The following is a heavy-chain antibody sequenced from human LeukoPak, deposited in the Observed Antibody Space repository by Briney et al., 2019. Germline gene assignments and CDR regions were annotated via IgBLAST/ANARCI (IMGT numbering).Heavy chain of an antibody. D-gene: IGHD7-27*01. CDR2: ISSSSSTI. Sequence: GGSLRLSCAASGFTFSSYSMNWVRQAPGKGLEWVSYISSSSSTIYYADSVKGRFTISRDNAKNSLYLQMNSLRAEDTAVYYCARDPPPGDGGYFDYWGQGTLVTVSS. J-gene: IGHJ4*02. CDR3: ARDPPPGDGGYFDY. V-gene: IGHV3-48*01. CDR1: GFTFSSYS.